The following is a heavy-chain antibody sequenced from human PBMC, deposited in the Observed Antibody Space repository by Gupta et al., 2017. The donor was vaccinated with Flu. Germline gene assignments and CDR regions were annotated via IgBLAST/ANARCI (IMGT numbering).Heavy chain of an antibody. CDR2: ISSSSSYI. V-gene: IGHV3-21*01. Sequence: EVQLVESGGGLVKPGGSLRLSCAASVFPFSPYGLNWVRQAQGKGLVWFASISSSSSYIYYADAVKGRFTNSRDNGNNSLYLQMSSLKAEDTAVYYCTRAWDCSGGSCYSDYWGQGALVTVSS. J-gene: IGHJ4*02. CDR1: VFPFSPYG. D-gene: IGHD2-15*01. CDR3: TRAWDCSGGSCYSDY.